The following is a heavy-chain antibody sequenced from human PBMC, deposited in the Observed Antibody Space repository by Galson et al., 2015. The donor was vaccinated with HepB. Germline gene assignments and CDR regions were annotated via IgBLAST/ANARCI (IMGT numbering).Heavy chain of an antibody. CDR1: GGTFSSYA. CDR2: IIPIFGTA. CDR3: ASDPPYCSGGSCYDAFDI. J-gene: IGHJ3*02. D-gene: IGHD2-15*01. Sequence: SVKVSCKASGGTFSSYAISWVRQAPGQGLEWKGGIIPIFGTANYEQKFQGRVTITADESTSTTYMELSRLSSEDTAVYYCASDPPYCSGGSCYDAFDIWGQGTMVTVSS. V-gene: IGHV1-69*13.